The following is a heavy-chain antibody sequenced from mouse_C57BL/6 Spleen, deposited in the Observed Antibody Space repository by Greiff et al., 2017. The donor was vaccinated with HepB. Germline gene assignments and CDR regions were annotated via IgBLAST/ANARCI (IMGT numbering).Heavy chain of an antibody. CDR3: ARSGVFDGYYGFAY. J-gene: IGHJ3*01. V-gene: IGHV1-80*01. CDR2: IYPGDGDT. CDR1: GYAFSSYW. D-gene: IGHD2-3*01. Sequence: VQLQQSGAELVKPGASVKISCKASGYAFSSYWMNWVKQRPGKGLEWIGQIYPGDGDTNYNGKVKGKATLTADKSSSTAYMQLSSLTSEDSAVYFCARSGVFDGYYGFAYWGQGTLVTVSA.